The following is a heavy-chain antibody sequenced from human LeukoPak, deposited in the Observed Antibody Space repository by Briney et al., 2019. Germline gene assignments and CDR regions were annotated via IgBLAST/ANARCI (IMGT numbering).Heavy chain of an antibody. J-gene: IGHJ4*02. CDR2: INPNGGST. D-gene: IGHD3-22*01. CDR3: ARGGDYYDSSTFSAAINY. Sequence: GASVKVSCKASGYTFTSYYMHWVRQAPGQGLELMGIINPNGGSTSYAQKFQGRVTMTRDTSTSTVYMEPSSLRSEDTAVYYCARGGDYYDSSTFSAAINYWGQGTLVTVSS. CDR1: GYTFTSYY. V-gene: IGHV1-46*01.